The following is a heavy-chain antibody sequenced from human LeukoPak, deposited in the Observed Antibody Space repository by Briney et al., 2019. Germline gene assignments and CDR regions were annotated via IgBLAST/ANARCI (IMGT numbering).Heavy chain of an antibody. J-gene: IGHJ4*02. D-gene: IGHD3/OR15-3a*01. V-gene: IGHV1-2*02. CDR1: AFTFTEYY. CDR3: ARDWVAPTVDATGFYTHLDY. CDR2: INPKTGGT. Sequence: ASVKVSCKTSAFTFTEYYIHWVRQAPGQGLEWMGWINPKTGGTNYTQKFQGRVTLTRDMSINTAYLEVSSLNSDDTAVYYFARDWVAPTVDATGFYTHLDYWGQGTLVIVSS.